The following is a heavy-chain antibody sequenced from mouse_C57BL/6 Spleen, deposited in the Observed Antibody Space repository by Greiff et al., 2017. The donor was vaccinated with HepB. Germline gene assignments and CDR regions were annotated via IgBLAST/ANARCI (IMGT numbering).Heavy chain of an antibody. J-gene: IGHJ2*01. Sequence: EVQLQESGPGLVKPSQSLSLTCSVTGYSITSGYYWNWIRQFPGNKLEWMGYISYDGSNNYNPSLKNRISITRDTSTNQFFLKLNSVTTEDTATYYCARRGDYWGQGTTLTVSS. V-gene: IGHV3-6*01. CDR1: GYSITSGYY. CDR3: ARRGDY. CDR2: ISYDGSN.